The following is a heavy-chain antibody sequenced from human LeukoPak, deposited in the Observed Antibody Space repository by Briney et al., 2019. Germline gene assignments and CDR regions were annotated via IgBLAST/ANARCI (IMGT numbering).Heavy chain of an antibody. CDR3: ATMDLREGPFDY. D-gene: IGHD3-10*01. CDR1: GFTFSSYA. Sequence: GGFLRLSCAASGFTFSSYAMSWVRQAPGKGLEWVSAISGSGGSTYYADSVKGRFTISRDNSKNTLYLQMNSLRAEDTAVYYCATMDLREGPFDYWGQGTLVTVSS. J-gene: IGHJ4*02. V-gene: IGHV3-23*01. CDR2: ISGSGGST.